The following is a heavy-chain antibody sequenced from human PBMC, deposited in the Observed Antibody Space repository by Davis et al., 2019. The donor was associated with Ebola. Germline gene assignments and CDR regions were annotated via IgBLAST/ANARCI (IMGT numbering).Heavy chain of an antibody. D-gene: IGHD5-24*01. CDR1: GDTFTSFA. V-gene: IGHV1-46*01. CDR2: INPTADTT. J-gene: IGHJ4*02. Sequence: ASVKVSCKSSGDTFTSFAISWVRQAPGQGLEWMGIINPTADTTTYAQKFQGRVTMTRDTSTNTVYMELSSLRSDDTAVYFCARGRAGYNFYFDYWGQGTLVTVSS. CDR3: ARGRAGYNFYFDY.